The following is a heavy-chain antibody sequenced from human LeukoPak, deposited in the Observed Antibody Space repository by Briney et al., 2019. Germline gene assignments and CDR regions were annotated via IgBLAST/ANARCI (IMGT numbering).Heavy chain of an antibody. CDR1: GGSISSYY. CDR2: IYTSGST. D-gene: IGHD3-3*01. CDR3: ARDYMGLRFLEWSAPPFNWFDP. J-gene: IGHJ5*02. Sequence: SETLSLTCTVSGGSISSYYWSWIRQPAGKGLEWIGRIYTSGSTNYNPSLKSRVTMLVDTSKNQFSLKLSSVTAADTAVYYCARDYMGLRFLEWSAPPFNWFDPWGQGTLVTVSS. V-gene: IGHV4-4*07.